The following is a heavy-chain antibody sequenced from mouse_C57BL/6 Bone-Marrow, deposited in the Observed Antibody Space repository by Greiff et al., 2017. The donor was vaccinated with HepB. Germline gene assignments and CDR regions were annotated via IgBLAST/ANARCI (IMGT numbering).Heavy chain of an antibody. CDR3: ARTLPYAMDY. Sequence: VQLQQPGAELVKPGASVKLSCTASGYTFTSYWMQWVKQRPGQGLEWIGEIDPSDSYTNYNQKFKGKATLTVDTSSSTAYMQLSSLTSEDSAVYYCARTLPYAMDYWGQGTSVTVSS. J-gene: IGHJ4*01. D-gene: IGHD5-5*01. CDR1: GYTFTSYW. CDR2: IDPSDSYT. V-gene: IGHV1-50*01.